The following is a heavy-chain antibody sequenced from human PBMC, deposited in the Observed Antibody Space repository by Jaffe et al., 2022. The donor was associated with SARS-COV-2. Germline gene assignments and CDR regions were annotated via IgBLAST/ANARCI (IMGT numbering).Heavy chain of an antibody. CDR3: AKTGRGQQPSRDYYYYMDV. V-gene: IGHV3-9*01. J-gene: IGHJ6*03. Sequence: EVQLVESGGGLVQPGRSLRLSCAASGFTFDDYAMHWVRQAPGKGLEWVSGISWNSGSIGYADSVKGRFTISRDNAKNSLYLQMNSLRAEDTALYYCAKTGRGQQPSRDYYYYMDVWGKGTTVTVSS. D-gene: IGHD6-13*01. CDR2: ISWNSGSI. CDR1: GFTFDDYA.